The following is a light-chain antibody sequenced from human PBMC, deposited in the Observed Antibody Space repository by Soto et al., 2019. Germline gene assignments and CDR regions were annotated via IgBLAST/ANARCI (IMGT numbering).Light chain of an antibody. V-gene: IGLV2-18*02. CDR1: SSDVGSYNR. J-gene: IGLJ3*02. CDR3: SSFTSSNTWV. Sequence: QSVLTQPPSVSGSPGQSVTISCTGTSSDVGSYNRVSWYQHPPGTAPKLIIYEVSNRPSGVPDRFFGSKSGNTASLTISGLQAEDEADYYCSSFTSSNTWVFGGGTKLTVL. CDR2: EVS.